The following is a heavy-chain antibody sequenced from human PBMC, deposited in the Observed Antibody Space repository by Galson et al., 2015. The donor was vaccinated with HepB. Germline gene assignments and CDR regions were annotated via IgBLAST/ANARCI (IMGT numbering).Heavy chain of an antibody. J-gene: IGHJ4*02. V-gene: IGHV3-33*01. CDR3: ARDRYYGSGRGLDY. Sequence: SLRLSCAASGFTFSSYGMHWVRQAPGKGLEWVAVIWYDGSNKYYADSVKGRFTISRDNSKNTLYLQMNSLRAEDTAVYYCARDRYYGSGRGLDYWGQGTLSPSPQ. CDR2: IWYDGSNK. CDR1: GFTFSSYG. D-gene: IGHD3-10*01.